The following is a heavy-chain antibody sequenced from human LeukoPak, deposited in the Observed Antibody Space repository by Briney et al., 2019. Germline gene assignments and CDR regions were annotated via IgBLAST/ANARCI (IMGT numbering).Heavy chain of an antibody. Sequence: SETLSLTCTVSGGSISSYYWSWIRQPPGTGLEWIGYTYYTGSTNYNPSLKSRVTISVDTSKNQFSLKLNSVTAADTAVYYCARESTEDDAFDIWGQGTVVTVSS. CDR2: TYYTGST. V-gene: IGHV4-59*01. J-gene: IGHJ3*02. CDR3: ARESTEDDAFDI. CDR1: GGSISSYY.